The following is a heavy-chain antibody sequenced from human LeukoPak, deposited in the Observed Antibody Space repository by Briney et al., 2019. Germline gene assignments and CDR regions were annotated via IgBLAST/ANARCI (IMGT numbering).Heavy chain of an antibody. CDR3: ASAEPRGIIWYPY. CDR2: INHSGST. CDR1: GGSFSGYY. J-gene: IGHJ4*02. D-gene: IGHD6-13*01. V-gene: IGHV4-34*01. Sequence: SETLSLTCAVSGGSFSGYYWSWIRQPPGKGLEWIGEINHSGSTNYNPSLKSRVTMSVDKSKNQFSLKLNSVTAADTAVYYCASAEPRGIIWYPYWGQGTLVTVSS.